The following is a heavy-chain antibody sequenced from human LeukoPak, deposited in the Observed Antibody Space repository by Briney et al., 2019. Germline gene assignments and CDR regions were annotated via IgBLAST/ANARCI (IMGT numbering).Heavy chain of an antibody. Sequence: GGSLRLSCAASGFTSSPYWMSWVRQAPGKGLEWVATIKEDGSEEYYVDSVKGRFTIPRDNAKNSLYLQMSSLRAEDTAVYYCARLAPYYGTGIIWGQGTVVTVSS. CDR1: GFTSSPYW. CDR2: IKEDGSEE. D-gene: IGHD3-10*01. J-gene: IGHJ3*02. CDR3: ARLAPYYGTGII. V-gene: IGHV3-7*01.